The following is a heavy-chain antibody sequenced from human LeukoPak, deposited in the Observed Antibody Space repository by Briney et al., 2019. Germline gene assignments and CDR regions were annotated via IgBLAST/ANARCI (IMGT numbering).Heavy chain of an antibody. CDR1: GFTFSSYA. V-gene: IGHV3-23*01. J-gene: IGHJ4*02. CDR3: AKDPTRGLRLPGDTLFDY. Sequence: GGSLRLSCAASGFTFSSYAMSWVRQAPGKGLEWVSAIRGSGGSTYYADSVKSRFTISRDNSKNTLYLQMHSLRAGATALLYCAKDPTRGLRLPGDTLFDYWGQGTLVTVSS. CDR2: IRGSGGST. D-gene: IGHD5-12*01.